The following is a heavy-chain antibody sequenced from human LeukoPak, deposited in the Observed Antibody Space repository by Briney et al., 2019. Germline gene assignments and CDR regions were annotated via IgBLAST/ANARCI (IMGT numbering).Heavy chain of an antibody. CDR2: INPNSGDT. V-gene: IGHV1-2*02. Sequence: ASVKVSCKASGYTFTDYSMHWVRQAPGQGLEWMGWINPNSGDTDYAQKFQGRVTMTRDTSISTAYLEVSRLTSDDTAVYFCARDDRWNDYGDYVGQPFDLWGRGTLVTVSS. CDR3: ARDDRWNDYGDYVGQPFDL. CDR1: GYTFTDYS. J-gene: IGHJ2*01. D-gene: IGHD4-17*01.